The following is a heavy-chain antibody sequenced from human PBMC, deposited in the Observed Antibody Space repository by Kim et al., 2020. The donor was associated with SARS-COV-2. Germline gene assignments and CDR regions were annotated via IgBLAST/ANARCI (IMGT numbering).Heavy chain of an antibody. J-gene: IGHJ4*02. D-gene: IGHD6-6*01. Sequence: SETLSLTCAVYGGSFSGYYWSWIRQPPGKGLEWIGEINHSGSTNYNPSLKSRVTISVDTSKNQFSLKLSSVTAADTAVYYCASADGIAARLVDYWGQGTL. CDR1: GGSFSGYY. CDR3: ASADGIAARLVDY. CDR2: INHSGST. V-gene: IGHV4-34*01.